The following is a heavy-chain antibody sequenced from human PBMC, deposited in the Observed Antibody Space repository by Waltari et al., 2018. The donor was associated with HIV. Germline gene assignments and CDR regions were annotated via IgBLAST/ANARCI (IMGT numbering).Heavy chain of an antibody. D-gene: IGHD1-7*01. CDR3: ARGANWNYRSTVTKGNAFDI. CDR2: IYYSGST. Sequence: QLQLQESGPGLVKPSETLSLTCTVSGGSISSSSYYWGWIRQPPGKGLEWIGSIYYSGSTYYNPSLKSRVTISVDTSKNQFSLKLSSVTAADTAVYYCARGANWNYRSTVTKGNAFDIWGQGTMVTVSS. CDR1: GGSISSSSYY. J-gene: IGHJ3*02. V-gene: IGHV4-39*07.